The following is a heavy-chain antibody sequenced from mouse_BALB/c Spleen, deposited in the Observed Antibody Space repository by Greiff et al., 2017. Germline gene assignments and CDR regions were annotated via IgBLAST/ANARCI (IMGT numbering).Heavy chain of an antibody. CDR2: ISSGGSYT. J-gene: IGHJ3*01. CDR1: GFTFSSYG. CDR3: ARHGGLRLWFAY. V-gene: IGHV5-6*01. D-gene: IGHD2-4*01. Sequence: EVQLVESGGDLVKPGGSLKLSCAASGFTFSSYGMSWVRQTPDKRLEWVATISSGGSYTYYPDSVKGRFTISRDNAKNTLYLQMSSLKSEDTAMYYCARHGGLRLWFAYWGQGTLVTVSA.